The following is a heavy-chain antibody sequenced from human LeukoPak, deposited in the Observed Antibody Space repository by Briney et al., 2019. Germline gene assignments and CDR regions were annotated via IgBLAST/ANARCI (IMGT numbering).Heavy chain of an antibody. CDR3: IRQECSGGSCSYVDY. D-gene: IGHD2-15*01. V-gene: IGHV3-30*03. J-gene: IGHJ4*02. Sequence: GGSLRLSCAASGFTFSSYGIHWVRQAPGKGLEWVAVISYDGTNQYYADSVKGRFTISRDNSKNTLYLQMNRLKAEDTAVYYCIRQECSGGSCSYVDYWGQGTLVTVSS. CDR1: GFTFSSYG. CDR2: ISYDGTNQ.